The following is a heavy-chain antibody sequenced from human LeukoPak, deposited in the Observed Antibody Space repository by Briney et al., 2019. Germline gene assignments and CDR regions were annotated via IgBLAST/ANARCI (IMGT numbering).Heavy chain of an antibody. V-gene: IGHV3-48*01. J-gene: IGHJ4*02. CDR1: GFTLSGYS. CDR2: ISIGGTI. D-gene: IGHD1-7*01. CDR3: AKAGKGITGTTAD. Sequence: GGSLRLSCAASGFTLSGYSMNWVRQAPGKGLEWVSHISIGGTIYYADSVKGRFTISRDNAKNTLYLQMNSLRAEDTAVYYCAKAGKGITGTTADWGQGTLVTVSS.